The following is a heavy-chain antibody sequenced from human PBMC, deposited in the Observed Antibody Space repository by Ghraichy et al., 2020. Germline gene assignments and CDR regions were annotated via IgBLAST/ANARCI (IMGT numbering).Heavy chain of an antibody. Sequence: GESLNISCAASGFTFSSYGMHWVRQAPGKGLEWVAFIRYDGSNKYYADSVKGRFTISRDNSKNTLYLHINSLRAEDTAVYYCAKKAYSSDWYEGDFDYWGQGTLGNVSS. CDR1: GFTFSSYG. CDR2: IRYDGSNK. CDR3: AKKAYSSDWYEGDFDY. J-gene: IGHJ4*02. D-gene: IGHD6-19*01. V-gene: IGHV3-30*02.